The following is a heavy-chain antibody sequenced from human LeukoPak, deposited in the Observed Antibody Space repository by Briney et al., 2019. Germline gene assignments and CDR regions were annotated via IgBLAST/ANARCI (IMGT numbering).Heavy chain of an antibody. CDR1: GGSISSGVYY. CDR2: IYYSGST. J-gene: IGHJ5*02. D-gene: IGHD6-13*01. Sequence: SQTLSLTCTVSGGSISSGVYYWSWIRQHPGKGLEWIGYIYYSGSTYYNPSLKSRVTISVDTSKNQFSLKLSSVTAADTAVYYCARYVRQQLDACWFDPWGQETLVTVSS. CDR3: ARYVRQQLDACWFDP. V-gene: IGHV4-31*03.